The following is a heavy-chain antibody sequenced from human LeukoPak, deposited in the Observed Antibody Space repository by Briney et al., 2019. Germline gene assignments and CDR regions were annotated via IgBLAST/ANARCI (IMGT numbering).Heavy chain of an antibody. J-gene: IGHJ4*02. CDR3: VTGIAVAAY. V-gene: IGHV3-15*01. D-gene: IGHD6-19*01. Sequence: GGSLRLSCAASGFTFSNAWMSWVRQAPGKVLEWVGRIKSKSDGGTTYYTTPVKGRFTISRDDSRNTLFLQMNSLKTEVTAVYYCVTGIAVAAYWGQGTLVTVSS. CDR2: IKSKSDGGTT. CDR1: GFTFSNAW.